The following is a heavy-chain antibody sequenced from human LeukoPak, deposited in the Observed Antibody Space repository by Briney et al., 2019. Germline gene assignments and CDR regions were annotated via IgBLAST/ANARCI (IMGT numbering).Heavy chain of an antibody. CDR2: IYYSGST. CDR3: ARPQWGN. D-gene: IGHD7-27*01. CDR1: DGSISTSTYY. J-gene: IGHJ3*01. V-gene: IGHV4-39*01. Sequence: PSETLSLTCTVSDGSISTSTYYWGWIRQPPGKGLEWIGSIYYSGSTYYNPSLKSRVTISVDTSKNQFSLKLRSVTTADTAVYYCARPQWGNWGQGTMVTVSS.